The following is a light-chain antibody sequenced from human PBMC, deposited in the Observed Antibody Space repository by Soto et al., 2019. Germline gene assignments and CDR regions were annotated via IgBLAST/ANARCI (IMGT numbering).Light chain of an antibody. CDR3: LLYYGGAVV. Sequence: QAVVTQEPSLTVSPGGTVTLTCASSTGAVTSGYYPNWFQQKPGQAPRALIYSTSDKYSWTPARFSGSLLGGKAALTLSGVQPEDEAEYYCLLYYGGAVVFGGGTKVTVL. J-gene: IGLJ2*01. CDR2: STS. V-gene: IGLV7-43*01. CDR1: TGAVTSGYY.